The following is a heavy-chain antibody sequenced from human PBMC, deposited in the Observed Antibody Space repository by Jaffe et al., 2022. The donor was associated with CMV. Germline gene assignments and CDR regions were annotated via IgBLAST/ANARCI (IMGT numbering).Heavy chain of an antibody. D-gene: IGHD2-15*01. CDR2: IWYDGSNK. Sequence: QVQLVESGGGVVQPGRSLRLSCAASGFTFSSYGMHWVRQAPGKGLEWVAVIWYDGSNKYYADSVKGRFTISRDNSKNTLYLQMNSLRAEDTAVYYCARVRDGGPFDYWGQGTLVTVSS. CDR1: GFTFSSYG. J-gene: IGHJ4*02. CDR3: ARVRDGGPFDY. V-gene: IGHV3-33*01.